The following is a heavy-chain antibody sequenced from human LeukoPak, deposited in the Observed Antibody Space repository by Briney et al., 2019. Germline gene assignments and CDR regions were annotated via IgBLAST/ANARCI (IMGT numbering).Heavy chain of an antibody. CDR3: ARASYNYYYKMDV. J-gene: IGHJ6*03. Sequence: PSETLSLTCTVSGGSISSHYWTWIRQPPGKGLEWIAYIFYSGSTNYNPSLKSRVTMSVDTTKNQFSLKLSSVTAADTAVYFCARASYNYYYKMDVWGKGTTVTVSS. CDR1: GGSISSHY. V-gene: IGHV4-59*11. CDR2: IFYSGST.